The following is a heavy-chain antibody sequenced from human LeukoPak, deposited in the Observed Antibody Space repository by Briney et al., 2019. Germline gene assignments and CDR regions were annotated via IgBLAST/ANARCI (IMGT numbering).Heavy chain of an antibody. CDR2: ILRLGGAGRT. CDR1: GFSFSSDG. Sequence: GGSLRLPCSASGFSFSSDGMSWVRQAPGKGLEWVAGILRLGGAGRTYYADSVKGRFTISRDNSKNTLYLQMNSLRAEDTAVYYCAHGTMYQLDYWGQGTLVTVSS. J-gene: IGHJ4*02. CDR3: AHGTMYQLDY. D-gene: IGHD2-2*01. V-gene: IGHV3-23*01.